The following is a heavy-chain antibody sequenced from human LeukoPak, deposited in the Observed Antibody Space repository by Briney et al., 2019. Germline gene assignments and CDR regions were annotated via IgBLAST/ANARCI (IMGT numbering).Heavy chain of an antibody. CDR3: ASVLWFGGIFFDY. V-gene: IGHV3-11*01. CDR2: ISSTGSMI. J-gene: IGHJ4*02. D-gene: IGHD3-10*01. Sequence: PGGSLRLSCAASGITFSDYYMSWIRQAPGKGLEWVSYISSTGSMINYADSVKGRFTISRDNAKNSLYLQMNNLRVEDTAVYYCASVLWFGGIFFDYWGQGTLVTVSS. CDR1: GITFSDYY.